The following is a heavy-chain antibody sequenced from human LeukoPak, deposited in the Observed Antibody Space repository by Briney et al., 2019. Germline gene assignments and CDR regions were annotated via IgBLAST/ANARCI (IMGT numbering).Heavy chain of an antibody. Sequence: PSETLSLTCTVSGGSISSYYWSWIRQPPGKGLEWNGYIYYSGSTNYNPSLKSRVTISVDTSKNQFSLKLSSVTAADTAVYYCARLRNAFDIWGQGTMVTVSS. CDR2: IYYSGST. J-gene: IGHJ3*02. V-gene: IGHV4-59*08. CDR1: GGSISSYY. CDR3: ARLRNAFDI.